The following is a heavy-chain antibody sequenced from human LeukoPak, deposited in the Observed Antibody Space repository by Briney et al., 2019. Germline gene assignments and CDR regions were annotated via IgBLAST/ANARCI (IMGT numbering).Heavy chain of an antibody. Sequence: SSETLSLTCTVSGGSISSYYWSWIRQPPGKGLEWIGYIYYSGSTNYNPSLKSRVTISVDTSKNQFSLKLSSVTAADTAVYYCARDSVAVAGRGFDYWGQGTLVTVSS. CDR1: GGSISSYY. J-gene: IGHJ4*02. V-gene: IGHV4-59*01. CDR3: ARDSVAVAGRGFDY. CDR2: IYYSGST. D-gene: IGHD6-19*01.